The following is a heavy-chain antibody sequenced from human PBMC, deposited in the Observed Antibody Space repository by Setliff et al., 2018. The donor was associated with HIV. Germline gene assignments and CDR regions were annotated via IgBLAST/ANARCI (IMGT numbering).Heavy chain of an antibody. J-gene: IGHJ6*03. CDR1: GGSIASSIYY. CDR3: ARDRQNYFYYMDV. CDR2: IYFSGNT. V-gene: IGHV4-39*07. Sequence: KPSETLSLTCTVSGGSIASSIYYWGWIRQPPGKGLEWIGNIYFSGNTNYNPSLKSRVTMSVDTYKNEFSLKVRSVTAADTAVCFCARDRQNYFYYMDVWGKGTTVTVSS.